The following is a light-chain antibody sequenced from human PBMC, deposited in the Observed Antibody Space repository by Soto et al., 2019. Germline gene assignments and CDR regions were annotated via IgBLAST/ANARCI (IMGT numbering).Light chain of an antibody. Sequence: EIVLTQSPGTLSLSPGERATLSCRAGQSVSSSYLAWYQQKPGQAPRLLIYGASSRPTGVPARFSDSGAGTGCPLSIRRLETEDFAVYYCQQYGSSPLSFGGGTKVEIK. CDR3: QQYGSSPLS. CDR1: QSVSSSY. V-gene: IGKV3-20*01. CDR2: GAS. J-gene: IGKJ4*01.